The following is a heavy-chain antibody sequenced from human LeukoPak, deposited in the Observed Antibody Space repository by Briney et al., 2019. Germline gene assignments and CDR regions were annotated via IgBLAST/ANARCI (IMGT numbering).Heavy chain of an antibody. V-gene: IGHV3-30*04. D-gene: IGHD2/OR15-2a*01. CDR2: ILSDGNNK. J-gene: IGHJ5*02. Sequence: GRSLRLSCVVSGFTFRSYAMHWVRQAPGKGLEWVAVILSDGNNKYYADSVEGRFTVSRDNSKNTLYLQINSLRAEDTAVYYCARGNKTFDPWGQGTLVTVSS. CDR1: GFTFRSYA. CDR3: ARGNKTFDP.